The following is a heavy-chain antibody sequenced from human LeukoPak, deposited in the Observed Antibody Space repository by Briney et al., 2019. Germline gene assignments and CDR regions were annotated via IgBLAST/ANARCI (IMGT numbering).Heavy chain of an antibody. CDR1: GGSISSYY. Sequence: SETLSLTCTVSGGSISSYYWSWIRQPPGKGLEWIGYIYHSGSTYYNPSLKSRVTISVDRSKNQFSLKLSSVTAADTAVYYCARDGRDNWFDPWGQGTLVTVSS. CDR3: ARDGRDNWFDP. V-gene: IGHV4-59*12. D-gene: IGHD2-15*01. CDR2: IYHSGST. J-gene: IGHJ5*02.